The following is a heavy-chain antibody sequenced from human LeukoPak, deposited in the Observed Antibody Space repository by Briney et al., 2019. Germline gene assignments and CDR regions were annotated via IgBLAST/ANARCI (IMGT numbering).Heavy chain of an antibody. CDR3: AKDRGEHWFDP. J-gene: IGHJ5*02. CDR1: GCTFSSYA. CDR2: ISGSGDRT. V-gene: IGHV3-23*01. D-gene: IGHD2-21*01. Sequence: AGSLRLSCAASGCTFSSYAMSWVRQAPGKGLEWVSAISGSGDRTYYADSVKGRFTISRDNSKNTLYLQMNSLRAEDTAVYYCAKDRGEHWFDPWGQGTLVTVSS.